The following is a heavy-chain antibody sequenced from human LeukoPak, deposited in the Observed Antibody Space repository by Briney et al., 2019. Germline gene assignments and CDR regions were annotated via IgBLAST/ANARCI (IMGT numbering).Heavy chain of an antibody. CDR1: GGTFSSYA. D-gene: IGHD3-9*01. CDR3: ARDKGTDILTGRYYMDV. J-gene: IGHJ6*03. V-gene: IGHV1-69*06. Sequence: ASVKVSCTASGGTFSSYAISWVRQAPGQGLEWMGGIIPIFGTANYAQKFQGRVTITADKSTSTAYMELSSLRSGDTAVYYCARDKGTDILTGRYYMDVWGKGTTVTVSS. CDR2: IIPIFGTA.